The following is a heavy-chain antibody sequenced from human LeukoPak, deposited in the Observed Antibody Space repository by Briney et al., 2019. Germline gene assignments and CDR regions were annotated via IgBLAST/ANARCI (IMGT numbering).Heavy chain of an antibody. CDR2: IYYSGST. V-gene: IGHV4-59*01. D-gene: IGHD2-2*01. CDR1: GGSISSYY. CDR3: ARVGYCSSTSCSSTTVTTVPAYYYYYGMDV. J-gene: IGHJ6*02. Sequence: SETLSLTCTVSGGSISSYYWSWIRQPPGKGLEWIGYIYYSGSTNYNPSLKSRVTISVDTSKNQFSLKLSSVTAADTAVYYCARVGYCSSTSCSSTTVTTVPAYYYYYGMDVWGQGTTVTVSS.